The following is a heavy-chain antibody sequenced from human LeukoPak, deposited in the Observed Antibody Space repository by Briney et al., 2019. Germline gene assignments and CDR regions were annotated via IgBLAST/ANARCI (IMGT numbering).Heavy chain of an antibody. D-gene: IGHD6-13*01. Sequence: PGGSLRLSCAASGFTFSNYAMSWVRQAPGKGLEWVSAISGSGGSTYYADSVKGRFTISRDNAKNSLYLQMNSLRAEDTAVYYCARDRWAAAGTLDYWGQGTLVTVSS. CDR2: ISGSGGST. V-gene: IGHV3-23*01. CDR3: ARDRWAAAGTLDY. CDR1: GFTFSNYA. J-gene: IGHJ4*02.